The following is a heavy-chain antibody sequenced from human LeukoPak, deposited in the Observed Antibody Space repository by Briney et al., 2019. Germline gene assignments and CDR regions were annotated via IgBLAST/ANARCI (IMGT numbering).Heavy chain of an antibody. CDR3: ASYCSSASCSKYYFDY. D-gene: IGHD2-2*01. V-gene: IGHV4-39*07. Sequence: MPSETLSLTCTVSGGSISSSSYYWGWIRQSPGKGLEWIGSIYYSGSTYYTPYLKSRVTISVDTSKNQFSLKLSSVTAADSAVYYCASYCSSASCSKYYFDYWGQGTLVTVSS. J-gene: IGHJ4*02. CDR1: GGSISSSSYY. CDR2: IYYSGST.